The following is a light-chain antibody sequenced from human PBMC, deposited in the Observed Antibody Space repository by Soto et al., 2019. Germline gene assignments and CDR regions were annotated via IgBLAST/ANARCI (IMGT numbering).Light chain of an antibody. CDR1: SSVVGAYNY. CDR2: DVS. CDR3: SSYTTSANYV. V-gene: IGLV2-14*01. J-gene: IGLJ1*01. Sequence: QSVLTQPASVSGSPGQSITISCTGTSSVVGAYNYVSWYQQHPGKAPKLMIYDVSNRPSGVSNRFSGSKSGNTASLTISGLQAEDEADYYCSSYTTSANYVFGTGTKVTVL.